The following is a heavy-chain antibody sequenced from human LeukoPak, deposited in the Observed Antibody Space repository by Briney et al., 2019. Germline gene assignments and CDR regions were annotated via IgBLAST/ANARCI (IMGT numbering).Heavy chain of an antibody. J-gene: IGHJ2*01. CDR3: ARSGYFPDWYFDL. CDR2: IYYSGST. D-gene: IGHD3-22*01. CDR1: GGSISSYY. Sequence: SETLSLTCTVSGGSISSYYWSWIRQPPGKGLEWIGYIYYSGSTNYNPSLKSRVTISVDTSKNQFSLKLSSVTAADTAVYYCARSGYFPDWYFDLWGRSTLVTVSS. V-gene: IGHV4-59*08.